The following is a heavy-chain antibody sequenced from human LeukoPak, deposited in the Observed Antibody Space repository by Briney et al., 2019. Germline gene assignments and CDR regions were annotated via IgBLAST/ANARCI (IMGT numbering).Heavy chain of an antibody. J-gene: IGHJ4*02. CDR2: IRNKAYGGAA. CDR3: TRASAACRSTSCYGRGDY. CDR1: GFTLGDYA. V-gene: IGHV3-49*03. Sequence: GGSLRLSCAASGFTLGDYAMGWFRQAPGKGLEWVSFIRNKAYGGAAENAASVKGRFTISRDDSKSIVYLQMNSLKTEDTAVYYCTRASAACRSTSCYGRGDYWGQGTLVTVSS. D-gene: IGHD2-2*01.